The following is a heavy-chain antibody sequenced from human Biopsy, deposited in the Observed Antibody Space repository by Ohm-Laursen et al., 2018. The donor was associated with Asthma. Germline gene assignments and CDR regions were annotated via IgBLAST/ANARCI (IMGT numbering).Heavy chain of an antibody. CDR2: IMTVFGTT. Sequence: SSVKVSCKAPGGTFSNFAISWVRQAPGQGLEWLGGIMTVFGTTNYAQKFQGRVTITADESTSTAYMEVTSLRSEDTAIYYCARCQVGYSSGWSLLLKKIYYSGMDVLGQGTAVTVSS. V-gene: IGHV1-69*01. CDR1: GGTFSNFA. CDR3: ARCQVGYSSGWSLLLKKIYYSGMDV. J-gene: IGHJ6*02. D-gene: IGHD6-19*01.